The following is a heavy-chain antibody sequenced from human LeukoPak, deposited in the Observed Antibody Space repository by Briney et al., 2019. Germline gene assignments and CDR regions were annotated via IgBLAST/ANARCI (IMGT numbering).Heavy chain of an antibody. CDR3: ARESIAVAGTSPYNWFDP. V-gene: IGHV4-59*01. CDR1: GGSISSYY. CDR2: TYYGGST. Sequence: SETLSLTCTVSGGSISSYYWSWIRQPPGKGLEWIGYTYYGGSTNYNPSLKSRVTISVDTSKNQFSLKLSSVTAADTAVYYCARESIAVAGTSPYNWFDPWGQGTLVTVSS. D-gene: IGHD6-19*01. J-gene: IGHJ5*02.